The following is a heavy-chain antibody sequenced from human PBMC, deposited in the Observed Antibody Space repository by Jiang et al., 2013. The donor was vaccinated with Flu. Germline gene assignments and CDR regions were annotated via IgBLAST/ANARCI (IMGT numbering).Heavy chain of an antibody. CDR1: GYTFTAYY. J-gene: IGHJ6*02. V-gene: IGHV1-2*02. Sequence: QLVESGAEVKKPGASVKVSCKASGYTFTAYYMHWVRQAPGQGLEWMGWINPNSGATNFAHKFQGRVSMTTDTSINTAYLELSRLRSDDTAVYYCARELGTTGATDSNYYFYGMDVWGQGTTAIVSS. CDR2: INPNSGAT. CDR3: ARELGTTGATDSNYYFYGMDV. D-gene: IGHD1-26*01.